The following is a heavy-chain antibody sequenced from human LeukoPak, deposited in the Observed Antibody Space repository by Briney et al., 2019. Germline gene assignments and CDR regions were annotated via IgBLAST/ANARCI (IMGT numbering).Heavy chain of an antibody. Sequence: PSETLSLTCTVSGGSISSSDYYWSWIRQPPGKGLEWIGYIYYSGSTYYNPSLKSRVTISVDTSKNQFSLKLSSVTAADTAVYYCARGEWPVTMFIWGQGTMVTVSS. CDR3: ARGEWPVTMFI. CDR2: IYYSGST. D-gene: IGHD3-10*02. CDR1: GGSISSSDYY. V-gene: IGHV4-30-4*01. J-gene: IGHJ3*02.